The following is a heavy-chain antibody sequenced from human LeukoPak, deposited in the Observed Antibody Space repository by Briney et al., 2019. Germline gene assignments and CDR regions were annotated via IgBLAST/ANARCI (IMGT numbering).Heavy chain of an antibody. J-gene: IGHJ4*02. CDR1: GYTFNNYF. CDR3: ARDSADLDYYGSGSYW. D-gene: IGHD3-10*01. CDR2: ISPHSHTT. Sequence: ASVKVSCKASGYTFNNYFISWVRQVPGQGLEWVGWISPHSHTTHYAEKVQGRVTMTTDTSTSTAYMELRSLRSDDTAVYYCARDSADLDYYGSGSYWWGQGTLVTVSS. V-gene: IGHV1-18*01.